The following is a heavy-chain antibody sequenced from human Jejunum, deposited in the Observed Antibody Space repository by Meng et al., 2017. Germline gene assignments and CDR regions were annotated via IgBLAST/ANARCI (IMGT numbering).Heavy chain of an antibody. D-gene: IGHD6-25*01. CDR1: CRSSIINSG. V-gene: IGHV4-4*02. Sequence: QVCEPDLLRPSRTLLLPSAASCRSSIINSGWSWGLHPPGKGLQWIGEILHTGRINYNPALKSRVAMSLDKSKNQFSLDLTSVTGADTAVYYCARDLLDPNIAATGWFDPWGQGTLVTVSS. CDR3: ARDLLDPNIAATGWFDP. CDR2: ILHTGRI. J-gene: IGHJ5*02.